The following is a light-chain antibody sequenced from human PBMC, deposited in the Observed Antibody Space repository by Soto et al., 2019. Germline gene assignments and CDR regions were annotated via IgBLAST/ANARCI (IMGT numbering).Light chain of an antibody. J-gene: IGLJ1*01. CDR3: VSYTSSTTYV. Sequence: QSALTQPASVSGSPGQSITISCTGTGSDIGGSNFVSWYQQHPGKPPKLIIYDVANRPSGVSNRFSGSKSGSTASLIISRLQTEDEADYYCVSYTSSTTYVFGTGTKVTVL. CDR2: DVA. CDR1: GSDIGGSNF. V-gene: IGLV2-14*03.